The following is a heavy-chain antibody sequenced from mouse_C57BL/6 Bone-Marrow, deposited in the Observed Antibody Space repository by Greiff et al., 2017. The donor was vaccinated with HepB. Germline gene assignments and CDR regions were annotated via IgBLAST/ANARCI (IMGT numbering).Heavy chain of an antibody. Sequence: EVQLVESGPELVKPGASVKMSCKASGYTFTDYNMHWVKQSHGKSLEWIGYINPNNGGTSYNQKFKGKATLTVNKSSSTAYMELRSLTSEDSAVYYCARRGYGSSYPFAYWGQGTLVTVSA. CDR3: ARRGYGSSYPFAY. CDR2: INPNNGGT. CDR1: GYTFTDYN. V-gene: IGHV1-22*01. J-gene: IGHJ3*01. D-gene: IGHD1-1*01.